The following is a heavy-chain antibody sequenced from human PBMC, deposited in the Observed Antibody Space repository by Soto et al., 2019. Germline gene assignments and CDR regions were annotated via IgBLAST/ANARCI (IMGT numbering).Heavy chain of an antibody. CDR2: IWYDASNK. J-gene: IGHJ6*04. Sequence: GVSLRLSCAASGFTFSSYGMHWVRQAPGKGLEWVAVIWYDASNKYYADSVKGRFTISRDNAKNTLYLQMNSLRAEDTAVYYCARDQSPILERPQRYGMDVWGEGTTVTVSA. D-gene: IGHD3-3*01. CDR1: GFTFSSYG. V-gene: IGHV3-33*01. CDR3: ARDQSPILERPQRYGMDV.